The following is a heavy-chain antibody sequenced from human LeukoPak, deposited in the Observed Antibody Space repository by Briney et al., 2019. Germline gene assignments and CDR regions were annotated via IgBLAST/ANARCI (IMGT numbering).Heavy chain of an antibody. D-gene: IGHD1-20*01. Sequence: PGGSLRLSCAASGFTFSSYSMNWVRQAPGKGLEWVSSISSSSSYIYYADSVKGRFTIPRDNAKNSLYLQMNSLRAEDTAVYYCARANRYNWTPGHFDYWGQGTLVTVSS. CDR3: ARANRYNWTPGHFDY. J-gene: IGHJ4*02. CDR2: ISSSSSYI. CDR1: GFTFSSYS. V-gene: IGHV3-21*04.